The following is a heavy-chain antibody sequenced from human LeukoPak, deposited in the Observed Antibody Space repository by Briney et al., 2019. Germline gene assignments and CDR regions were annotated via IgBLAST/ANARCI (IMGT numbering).Heavy chain of an antibody. J-gene: IGHJ6*03. CDR3: ARLEDYYYYMDV. V-gene: IGHV4-39*01. Sequence: SETLALTCTVSGGSISSSSYYWGWIRQPPGKGLEWIGSIYYSGSTYYNPSLKSRVTISVDTSKNQFSLKLSSVTAADTAVYYCARLEDYYYYMDVWGKGTTVTISS. D-gene: IGHD5-24*01. CDR1: GGSISSSSYY. CDR2: IYYSGST.